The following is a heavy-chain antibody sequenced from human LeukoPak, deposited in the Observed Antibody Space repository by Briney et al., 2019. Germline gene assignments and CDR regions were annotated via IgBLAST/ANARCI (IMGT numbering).Heavy chain of an antibody. CDR3: ARPYRYYYGMDV. CDR2: ISAYNVNT. CDR1: GYTFTSYA. Sequence: GASVKVSCKASGYTFTSYAISWVRQAPGQGLGWMGWISAYNVNTNYAQKLQGRVTMTTDTFTSTAYMELRSLRSEDTAVYYCARPYRYYYGMDVWGQGTTVTVSS. J-gene: IGHJ6*02. D-gene: IGHD1-26*01. V-gene: IGHV1-18*01.